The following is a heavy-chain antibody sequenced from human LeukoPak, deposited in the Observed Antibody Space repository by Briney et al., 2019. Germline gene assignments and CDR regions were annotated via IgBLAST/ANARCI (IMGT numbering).Heavy chain of an antibody. CDR3: AKADSSSWYEEGGMSDY. D-gene: IGHD6-13*01. CDR1: GFTFSTYW. J-gene: IGHJ4*02. CDR2: ISWNSGSI. V-gene: IGHV3-9*01. Sequence: GGSLRLSCAASGFTFSTYWMHWVRQAPGKGLEWVSGISWNSGSIGYADSVKGRFTISRDNAKNSLYLQMNSLRAEDTALYYCAKADSSSWYEEGGMSDYWGQGTLVTVSS.